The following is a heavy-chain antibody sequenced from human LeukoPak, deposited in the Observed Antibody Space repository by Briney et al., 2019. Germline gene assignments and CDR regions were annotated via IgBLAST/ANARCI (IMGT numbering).Heavy chain of an antibody. D-gene: IGHD3-16*02. J-gene: IGHJ3*02. CDR1: GCTLTELS. CDR3: ARGSFGGVIESEDAFDI. V-gene: IGHV1-24*01. CDR2: FDPEDGET. Sequence: ASVKVSCKVSGCTLTELSMHWVRQAPGKGLEWMGGFDPEDGETIYAQKFQGRVTMTEDKSTSTAYMELSSLRSEDTAVYYCARGSFGGVIESEDAFDIWGQGTMVTVSS.